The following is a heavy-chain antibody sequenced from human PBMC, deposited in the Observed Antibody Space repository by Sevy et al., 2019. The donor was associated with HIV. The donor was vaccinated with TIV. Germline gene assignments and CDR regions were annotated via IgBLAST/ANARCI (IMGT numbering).Heavy chain of an antibody. CDR2: LSGSGGST. J-gene: IGHJ6*02. D-gene: IGHD3-10*01. V-gene: IGHV3-23*01. CDR3: AKQYYYGSGTYYNAGYYYYGMDV. Sequence: GGSLRLSCAASGFTFSSYAMSWVRRAPGKGLEWVSALSGSGGSTDYADSVKDRFTISRDNSKNTLYLQMNSLRAEDTAVYDCAKQYYYGSGTYYNAGYYYYGMDVWGQGTTVTVSS. CDR1: GFTFSSYA.